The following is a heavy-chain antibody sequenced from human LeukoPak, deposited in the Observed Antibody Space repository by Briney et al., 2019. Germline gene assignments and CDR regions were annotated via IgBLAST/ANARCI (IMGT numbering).Heavy chain of an antibody. V-gene: IGHV3-23*01. J-gene: IGHJ4*02. CDR1: GFPFSSYA. Sequence: GGSLRLSCAASGFPFSSYALIGARQAPRKGVELVSGISKNGVNRNYADSVKGRLTISRDNSKNTLYLQMNSLRAEDTAVYYGAKDISWCFDYWGQGTLVTVSS. D-gene: IGHD2-8*02. CDR2: ISKNGVNR. CDR3: AKDISWCFDY.